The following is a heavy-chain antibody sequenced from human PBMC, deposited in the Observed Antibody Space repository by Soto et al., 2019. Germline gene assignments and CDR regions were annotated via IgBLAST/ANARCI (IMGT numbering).Heavy chain of an antibody. Sequence: QVQLVQSGAEVKKPESSVKVSCKASGGTFSSYAISWVRQAPGQGLEWMGGIIPIFGTANYAQKFQGRVTITADESTSTAYMELSSLRSEDTAVYYCASTDCTIGVCYMIGGNWGQGTLVTVSS. CDR2: IIPIFGTA. V-gene: IGHV1-69*12. J-gene: IGHJ4*02. CDR1: GGTFSSYA. CDR3: ASTDCTIGVCYMIGGN. D-gene: IGHD2-8*01.